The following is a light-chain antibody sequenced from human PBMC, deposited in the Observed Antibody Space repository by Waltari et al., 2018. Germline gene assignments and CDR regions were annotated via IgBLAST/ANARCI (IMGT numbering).Light chain of an antibody. CDR2: DVT. J-gene: IGLJ1*01. CDR1: SRHVGDYNS. V-gene: IGLV2-14*01. CDR3: TSYSSSSTYV. Sequence: QSALTQPASVSGSPGPSITIPCPGSSRHVGDYNSVSWYQQHPGKAPKLIIYDVTKRPSGVSSRFSGAKSGNTASLTISGLQAEDEADYYCTSYSSSSTYVFGIGTKVTVV.